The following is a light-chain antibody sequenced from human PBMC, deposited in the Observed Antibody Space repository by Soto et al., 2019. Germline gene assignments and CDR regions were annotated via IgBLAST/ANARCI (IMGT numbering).Light chain of an antibody. J-gene: IGKJ1*01. CDR1: QSVSTS. CDR2: DAS. Sequence: ELVLTQSPATLSLSPGEAATLSCRASQSVSTSLAWYQQKPGQAPRLLISDASHRATGIPARFSGGGSGTDFNFTITNLEPEDSAVYYCQQRRTWPRGTFGQGTKVDI. V-gene: IGKV3-11*01. CDR3: QQRRTWPRGT.